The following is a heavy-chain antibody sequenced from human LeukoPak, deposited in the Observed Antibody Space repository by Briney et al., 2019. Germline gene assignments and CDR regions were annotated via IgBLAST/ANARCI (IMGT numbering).Heavy chain of an antibody. J-gene: IGHJ4*02. Sequence: SETLSLTCAVSGGSFSGYYWSWIRQPPGKGLEWIGEINHSGSTNYNPSLKSRVPISVDASKNQFSLKLSSVTSADTAVYYCARGFGRHTIFGYDFDYWGQGTLVTVSS. CDR1: GGSFSGYY. V-gene: IGHV4-34*01. CDR3: ARGFGRHTIFGYDFDY. D-gene: IGHD3-3*01. CDR2: INHSGST.